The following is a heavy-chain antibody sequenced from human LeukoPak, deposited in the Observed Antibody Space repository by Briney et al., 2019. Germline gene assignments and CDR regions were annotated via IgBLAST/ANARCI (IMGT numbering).Heavy chain of an antibody. CDR2: ISVYNGNT. V-gene: IGHV1-18*01. Sequence: ASVKVSCKASGYTFTSYGISWVRQAPGQGLEWMGWISVYNGNTNYAQKLQGRITMTRDMSTSTVYMDLSSLRSEDTAVYYCATSSIAARDPRKNAFDIWGQGTMVTVSS. J-gene: IGHJ3*02. CDR1: GYTFTSYG. CDR3: ATSSIAARDPRKNAFDI. D-gene: IGHD6-6*01.